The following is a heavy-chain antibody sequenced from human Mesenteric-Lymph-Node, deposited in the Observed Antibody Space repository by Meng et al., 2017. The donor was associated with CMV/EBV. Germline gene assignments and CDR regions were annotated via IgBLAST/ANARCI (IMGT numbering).Heavy chain of an antibody. CDR1: GFTFSSYA. V-gene: IGHV3-23*01. CDR2: ISGSSSYT. D-gene: IGHD6-19*01. CDR3: ARDPASVV. J-gene: IGHJ6*02. Sequence: GESLKISCTASGFTFSSYAMSWVRQAPGKGLEWVSAISGSSSYTYYVDSVKDRFTISRDNSKNTLWLQMNSLRAEDTAVYYCARDPASVVWGQGTTVTVSS.